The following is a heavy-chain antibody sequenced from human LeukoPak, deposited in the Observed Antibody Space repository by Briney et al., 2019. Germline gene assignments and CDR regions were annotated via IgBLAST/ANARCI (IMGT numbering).Heavy chain of an antibody. CDR1: GVSISGYY. Sequence: PSETLSLTCTVSGVSISGYYWTWIRQPAGKGLEWIGRIHTSGSTNYNPSLKSRVTISVDTSKNQFSLKLSSVTAADTAVYYCARGDDSSGQGYWGQGTLVTV. J-gene: IGHJ4*02. V-gene: IGHV4-4*07. CDR2: IHTSGST. CDR3: ARGDDSSGQGY. D-gene: IGHD3-22*01.